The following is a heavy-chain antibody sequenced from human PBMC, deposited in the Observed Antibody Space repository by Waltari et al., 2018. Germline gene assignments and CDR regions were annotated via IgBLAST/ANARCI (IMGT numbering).Heavy chain of an antibody. D-gene: IGHD5-18*01. CDR1: GFTFHSFW. CDR2: INQDGSDK. J-gene: IGHJ6*02. CDR3: ATTLFRTQRGDGVDV. Sequence: EVHVVESGGGLVQPGGSLRLSCAASGFTFHSFWMSWVRQAPGKGLEWVARINQDGSDKYYVDSVKGRFIISRDNAENSLFLQMSSLSAEDTAVYSCATTLFRTQRGDGVDVWGQGTTVIVSS. V-gene: IGHV3-7*01.